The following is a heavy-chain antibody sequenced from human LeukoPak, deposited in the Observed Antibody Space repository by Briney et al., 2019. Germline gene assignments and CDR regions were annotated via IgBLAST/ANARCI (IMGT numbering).Heavy chain of an antibody. J-gene: IGHJ5*02. CDR2: IYYSGST. V-gene: IGHV4-59*01. D-gene: IGHD3-10*01. CDR1: GFTFSSYW. CDR3: ARGYLGVRGVGNWFDP. Sequence: PGGSLRLSCAASGFTFSSYWMSWVRQAPGKGLEWIGYIYYSGSTNYNPSLKSRVTISVDTSKNQFSLKLSSVTAADTAVYYCARGYLGVRGVGNWFDPWGQGTLVTVSS.